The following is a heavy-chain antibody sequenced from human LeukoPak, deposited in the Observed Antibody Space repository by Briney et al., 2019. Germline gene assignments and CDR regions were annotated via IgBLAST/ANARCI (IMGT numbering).Heavy chain of an antibody. CDR2: IWYDGSNK. J-gene: IGHJ4*02. D-gene: IGHD5-18*01. Sequence: GRSLRLSCAASGFTFSSYGMHWVRQAPGKGLEWVAVIWYDGSNKYYADSVKGRFTISRDNSKNTLYLQMNSLRAEDTAVYYCARDAGYSYGYADYWGQGTLVTVSS. CDR3: ARDAGYSYGYADY. V-gene: IGHV3-33*01. CDR1: GFTFSSYG.